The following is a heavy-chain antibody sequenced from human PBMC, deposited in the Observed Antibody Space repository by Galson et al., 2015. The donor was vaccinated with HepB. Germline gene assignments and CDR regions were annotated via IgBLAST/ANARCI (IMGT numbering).Heavy chain of an antibody. Sequence: SLRLSCAASGFTFSSYSMNWVRQAPGKGLEWLLYISSSSSTVYYADSVKGRFTISRDNAKNSLYLQMNSLRAEDTAVYYCARERTYYYGSGNYLVRGMDVWGQGTTVTVSS. D-gene: IGHD3-10*01. CDR1: GFTFSSYS. J-gene: IGHJ6*02. CDR3: ARERTYYYGSGNYLVRGMDV. CDR2: ISSSSSTV. V-gene: IGHV3-48*01.